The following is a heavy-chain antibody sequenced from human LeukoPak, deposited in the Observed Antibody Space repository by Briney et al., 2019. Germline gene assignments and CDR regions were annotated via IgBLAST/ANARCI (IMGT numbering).Heavy chain of an antibody. J-gene: IGHJ4*02. CDR1: GGSISSSSYY. D-gene: IGHD3-10*01. Sequence: SETLSLTCTVSGGSISSSSYYWGWIRQPPGQGLEWIGSRDDSGSTYCNPSLKSRVTVSVDTPRNQFALKLSSVTAADTAVYYCARHGSYGSGSYHYLDYWGQGTQVTVCS. V-gene: IGHV4-39*01. CDR3: ARHGSYGSGSYHYLDY. CDR2: RDDSGST.